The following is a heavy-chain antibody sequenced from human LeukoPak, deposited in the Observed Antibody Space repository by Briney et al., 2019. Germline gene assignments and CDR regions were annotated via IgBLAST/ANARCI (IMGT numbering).Heavy chain of an antibody. CDR1: GFSFDDYG. V-gene: IGHV3-20*04. J-gene: IGHJ5*02. Sequence: PGGSLRLSCAASGFSFDDYGMSWVRQAPGAGLEWVSGINWYGGRTGYADSVKGRFTISRDNAKNSLYLQMNSLSGEDTAVYYCARGEPWGITGTNLYNWFGPWGQGTLVTVSS. D-gene: IGHD1-7*01. CDR3: ARGEPWGITGTNLYNWFGP. CDR2: INWYGGRT.